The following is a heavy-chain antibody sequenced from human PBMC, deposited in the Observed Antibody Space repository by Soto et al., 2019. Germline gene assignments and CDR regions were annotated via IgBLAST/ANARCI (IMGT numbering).Heavy chain of an antibody. CDR3: ARASMVIAFDY. Sequence: GGSLRLSCAASGFTFSSYWMSWVRQAPGKGLEWVANIKQDGSEKYYVDSVKGRFTIPRDNAKNSLYLQMNSLRAEDTAVYYCARASMVIAFDYWGQGTLVTVSS. D-gene: IGHD5-18*01. V-gene: IGHV3-7*03. CDR2: IKQDGSEK. CDR1: GFTFSSYW. J-gene: IGHJ4*02.